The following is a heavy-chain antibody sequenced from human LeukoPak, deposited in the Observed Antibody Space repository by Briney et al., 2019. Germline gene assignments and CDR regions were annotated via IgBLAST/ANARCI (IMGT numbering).Heavy chain of an antibody. Sequence: ASVKVSCKASGYTFTTYGITWVRQAPGQGLEWMGWISAYNGDTNYAQTLQGRVTMTTDTSTSTGYMELRSLRSDGTAVYYCARVPQSGSYFDYWGQGTLVTVSS. V-gene: IGHV1-18*01. D-gene: IGHD1-26*01. CDR3: ARVPQSGSYFDY. CDR1: GYTFTTYG. CDR2: ISAYNGDT. J-gene: IGHJ4*02.